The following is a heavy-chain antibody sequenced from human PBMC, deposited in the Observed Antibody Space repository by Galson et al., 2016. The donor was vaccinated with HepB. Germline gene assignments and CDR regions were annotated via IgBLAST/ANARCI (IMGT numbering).Heavy chain of an antibody. V-gene: IGHV3-7*01. Sequence: SLRLSCATSGFTFSSYWMTWVRQAPGKGLEWVANINQDGIEKYYVGSVEGRFTISRDNAKKSLYLQMDSLRAEDTAVYYCARANYYGLDVWGQGTTVTVSS. CDR2: INQDGIEK. CDR3: ARANYYGLDV. J-gene: IGHJ6*02. CDR1: GFTFSSYW.